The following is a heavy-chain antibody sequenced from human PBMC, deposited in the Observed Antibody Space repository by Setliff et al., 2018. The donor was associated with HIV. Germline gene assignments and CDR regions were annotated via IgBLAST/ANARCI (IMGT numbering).Heavy chain of an antibody. Sequence: GESLKISCKGSGYGFSSHWIAWVRQKPGKGLEWMGIIYPGDSDTRYNPSFEGQVTISADKSISTAYLQWSSLKASDTAIYYCTRQGDFGQWGDYWGQGAQVTVSS. CDR2: IYPGDSDT. V-gene: IGHV5-51*01. D-gene: IGHD4-17*01. J-gene: IGHJ4*02. CDR3: TRQGDFGQWGDY. CDR1: GYGFSSHW.